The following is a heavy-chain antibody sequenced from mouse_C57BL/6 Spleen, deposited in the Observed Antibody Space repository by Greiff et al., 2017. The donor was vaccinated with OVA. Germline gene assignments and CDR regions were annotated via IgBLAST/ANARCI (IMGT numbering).Heavy chain of an antibody. CDR3: ARDPDYGSTWFAY. Sequence: EVQRVESGGGLVKPGGSLKLSCAASGFTFSSYAMSWVRQTPEKRLEWVATISDGGSYTYYPDNVKGRFTISRDNAKNNLYLQMSHLKSEDTAMYYCARDPDYGSTWFAYWGQGTLVTVSA. D-gene: IGHD1-1*01. J-gene: IGHJ3*01. V-gene: IGHV5-4*01. CDR2: ISDGGSYT. CDR1: GFTFSSYA.